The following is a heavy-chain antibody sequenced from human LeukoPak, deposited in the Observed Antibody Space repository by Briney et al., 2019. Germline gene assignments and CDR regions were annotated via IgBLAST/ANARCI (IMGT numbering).Heavy chain of an antibody. CDR3: ASIAVAGTSRYGMDV. J-gene: IGHJ6*02. D-gene: IGHD6-19*01. V-gene: IGHV4-59*08. Sequence: SETLSLTCTVSGGSISSYYWSWIRQPPGKGLEWIGYIYYSGSTNYNPSLKSRVTISVDTSKNQFPLKLSSVPAADTAVYYCASIAVAGTSRYGMDVWGQGTTVTVSS. CDR2: IYYSGST. CDR1: GGSISSYY.